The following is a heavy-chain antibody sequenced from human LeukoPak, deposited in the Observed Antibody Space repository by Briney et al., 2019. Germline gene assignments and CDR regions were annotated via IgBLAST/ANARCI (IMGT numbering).Heavy chain of an antibody. J-gene: IGHJ4*02. V-gene: IGHV1-18*01. CDR3: ARDVAYYDSSGARFDY. D-gene: IGHD3-22*01. CDR2: ISAYNGKT. Sequence: ASGKVSGKASGYTFTSYGISWVRQAPGQGLEWMGWISAYNGKTNYAQKLQGRVTMTTDTSTSTAYMELRSLRSDDTAVYYCARDVAYYDSSGARFDYWGQGTLVTVSS. CDR1: GYTFTSYG.